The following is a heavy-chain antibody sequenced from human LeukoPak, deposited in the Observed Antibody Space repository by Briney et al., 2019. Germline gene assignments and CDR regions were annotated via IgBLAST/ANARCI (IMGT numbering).Heavy chain of an antibody. CDR1: GFAFSDYW. Sequence: GGSLRLSCSASGFAFSDYWMNWVRQAPGKGPEWVANINLGGSAKLYVDSVRGRCTISRDNAKNSLYLQLNSLRVEDTAVYYCAAWGLNNYWGQGTLVSVSS. D-gene: IGHD7-27*01. V-gene: IGHV3-7*01. J-gene: IGHJ4*02. CDR2: INLGGSAK. CDR3: AAWGLNNY.